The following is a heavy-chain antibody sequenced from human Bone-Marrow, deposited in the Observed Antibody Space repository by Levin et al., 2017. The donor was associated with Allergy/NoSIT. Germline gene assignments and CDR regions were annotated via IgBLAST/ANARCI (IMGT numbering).Heavy chain of an antibody. D-gene: IGHD5-18*01. CDR1: GYTFTNYY. Sequence: ASVKVSCKASGYTFTNYYMHWVRQAPGQGLEWMGIINPSGGSTSYAQKFQGRVTMTRDTSTSTVYMELSSLRSEDTAVYHCARDTVVGDTAMASYYYYGMDVWGQGTTVTVSS. V-gene: IGHV1-46*01. CDR2: INPSGGST. CDR3: ARDTVVGDTAMASYYYYGMDV. J-gene: IGHJ6*02.